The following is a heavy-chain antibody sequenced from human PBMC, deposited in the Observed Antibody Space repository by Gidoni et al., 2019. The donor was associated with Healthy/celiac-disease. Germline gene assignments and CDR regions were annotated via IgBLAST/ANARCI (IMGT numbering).Heavy chain of an antibody. D-gene: IGHD2-2*01. J-gene: IGHJ6*02. Sequence: EVQLVESGGGLVQPGGSLRLPCAASGFTFSSYWMSWVRQAPGKGLEWVANIKQDGSEKYYVDSVKGRFTISRDNAKNSLYLQMNSLRAEDTAVYYCVRDIVVVPAARDYYYYGMDVWGQGTTVTVSS. CDR3: VRDIVVVPAARDYYYYGMDV. CDR2: IKQDGSEK. V-gene: IGHV3-7*01. CDR1: GFTFSSYW.